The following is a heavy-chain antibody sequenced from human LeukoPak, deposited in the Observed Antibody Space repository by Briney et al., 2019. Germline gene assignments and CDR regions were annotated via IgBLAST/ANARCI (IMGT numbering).Heavy chain of an antibody. CDR3: ASQLLLGYFDL. D-gene: IGHD2-15*01. CDR2: IIPILGIA. CDR1: GYTFTSYD. V-gene: IGHV1-69*04. J-gene: IGHJ2*01. Sequence: ASVKVSCKASGYTFTSYDINWVRQATGQGLEWMGRIIPILGIANYAQKFQGRVTITADKSTSTAYMELSSLRSEDTAVYYCASQLLLGYFDLWGRGTLVTVSS.